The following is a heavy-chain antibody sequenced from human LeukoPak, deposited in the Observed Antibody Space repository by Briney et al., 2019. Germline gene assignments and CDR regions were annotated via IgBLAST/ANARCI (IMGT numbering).Heavy chain of an antibody. J-gene: IGHJ5*02. CDR1: GFTFSDSA. CDR3: AKGGQDFDFWRFDL. V-gene: IGHV3-23*01. D-gene: IGHD3-3*01. CDR2: ISYTGERT. Sequence: GGSLTLSCAASGFTFSDSAVSWVRHSPGEGLKWVSSISYTGERTYYADSVKCRFTITRDNSRNTVNLQMNSLRAGDTARYYCAKGGQDFDFWRFDLWGQGTLVIVSS.